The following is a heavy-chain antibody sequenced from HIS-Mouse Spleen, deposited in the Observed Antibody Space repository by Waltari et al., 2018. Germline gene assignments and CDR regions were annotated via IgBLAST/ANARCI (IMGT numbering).Heavy chain of an antibody. CDR1: GGSFSGYY. D-gene: IGHD3-10*01. CDR2: INHSGST. J-gene: IGHJ4*02. CDR3: ARRGGWYFDY. Sequence: QVQLQQWGAGLLKPSETLSLTCAVYGGSFSGYYWSWIRQPPGKGLDWIGEINHSGSTPSHPSLKGRVTISVDTSKNQFSLKLSSVTAADTAVYYCARRGGWYFDYWGQGTLVTVSS. V-gene: IGHV4-34*01.